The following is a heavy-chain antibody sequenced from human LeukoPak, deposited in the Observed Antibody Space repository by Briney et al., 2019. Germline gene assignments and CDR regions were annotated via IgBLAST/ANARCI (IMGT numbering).Heavy chain of an antibody. V-gene: IGHV3-30-3*01. CDR1: GFTFSSCA. D-gene: IGHD6-19*01. CDR3: ASSSSGWYKDYFDY. J-gene: IGHJ4*02. CDR2: ISYDGSNK. Sequence: GGSLRLSCAASGFTFSSCAMHWVRQAPGKGLEWVAVISYDGSNKYYADSVKGRFTISRDNFKNTLYLQMNSLRAEDTAVYYCASSSSGWYKDYFDYWGQGTLVTVSS.